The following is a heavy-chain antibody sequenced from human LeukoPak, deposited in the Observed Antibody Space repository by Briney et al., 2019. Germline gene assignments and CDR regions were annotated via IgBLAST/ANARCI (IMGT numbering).Heavy chain of an antibody. V-gene: IGHV3-30*02. Sequence: GGSLRLSCAASGFTFSSYGVHWVRQAPGKGLEWVAFIRYDGSNKYYADSVKGRFTISRDNSKNTLYLQMNSLRAEDTAVYYCAKGLGYYYYYYMDVWGKGTTVTVSS. D-gene: IGHD6-19*01. CDR1: GFTFSSYG. CDR2: IRYDGSNK. CDR3: AKGLGYYYYYYMDV. J-gene: IGHJ6*03.